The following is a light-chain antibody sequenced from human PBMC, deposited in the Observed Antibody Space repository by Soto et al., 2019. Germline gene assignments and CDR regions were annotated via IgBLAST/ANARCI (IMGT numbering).Light chain of an antibody. V-gene: IGKV1-5*01. CDR2: DAS. Sequence: DIQMTQSPSVMSASVGDRVTITFRASQTISNWLAWYQQKPGKAPKLLIYDASSLESGVPSRFSGSASATEFTLTISSLQPDDFATYYCQQYKSFWTFGQGTKVDIK. CDR1: QTISNW. CDR3: QQYKSFWT. J-gene: IGKJ1*01.